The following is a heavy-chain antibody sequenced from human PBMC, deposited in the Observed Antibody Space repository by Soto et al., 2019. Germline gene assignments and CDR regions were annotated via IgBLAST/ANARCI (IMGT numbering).Heavy chain of an antibody. CDR1: GFTFSSYA. V-gene: IGHV3-23*01. CDR2: ISGSGGTT. Sequence: EVQLLESGGGLVQPGGSLRLSCAASGFTFSSYAMSWVRQAPGKGLEWVSAISGSGGTTYYADSVKGRFTFSRDNSKNTLYLQMNSPRAEDTAVSYCAKTANGWFSAFDIWGQGTMVTVSS. D-gene: IGHD6-19*01. J-gene: IGHJ3*02. CDR3: AKTANGWFSAFDI.